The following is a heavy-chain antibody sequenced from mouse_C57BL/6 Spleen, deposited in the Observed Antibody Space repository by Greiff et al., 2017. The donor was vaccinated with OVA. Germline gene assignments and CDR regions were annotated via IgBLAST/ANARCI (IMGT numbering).Heavy chain of an antibody. CDR2: IYPGSGST. D-gene: IGHD1-1*01. CDR3: ARSGAMMDY. V-gene: IGHV1-55*01. J-gene: IGHJ4*01. Sequence: QVQLQQPGAELVKPGASVKMSCKASGYTFTSYWITWVKQRPGQGLEWIGDIYPGSGSTNYNEKFKSKATLTVDTSSSTAYKQPSSLTSEDSAVYYCARSGAMMDYWGQGTSVTVSS. CDR1: GYTFTSYW.